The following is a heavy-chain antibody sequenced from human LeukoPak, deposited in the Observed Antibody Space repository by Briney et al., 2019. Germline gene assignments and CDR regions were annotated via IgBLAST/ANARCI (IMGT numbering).Heavy chain of an antibody. CDR1: VYPFTTSG. V-gene: IGHV1-18*01. J-gene: IGHJ4*02. CDR3: ARDHTNYYDSSGYYGY. D-gene: IGHD3-22*01. Sequence: SSTPSVYPFTTSGISWVRQARGPGLEWRGWISAYNGNTNYAQKPQGRVTITTDTTKSTAYMPLSRLRSHDTAVYYCARDHTNYYDSSGYYGYWGQGTLVSVSS. CDR2: ISAYNGNT.